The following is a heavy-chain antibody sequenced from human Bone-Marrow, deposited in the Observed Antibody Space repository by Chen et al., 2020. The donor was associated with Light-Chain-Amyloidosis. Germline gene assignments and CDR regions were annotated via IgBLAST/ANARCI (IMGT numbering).Heavy chain of an antibody. Sequence: EEHLVESGGGLVQPGGSLRLSCAASGFTFSSYAMSWVRQAPGKGLEWVSGISGSGGSTYYADSVKGRFTISRDNSKNTLYLQMNSLRAEDTAVYYCAKRPPYPSIYGMDVWGQGTTVTVSS. J-gene: IGHJ6*02. D-gene: IGHD2-21*01. CDR2: ISGSGGST. CDR3: AKRPPYPSIYGMDV. CDR1: GFTFSSYA. V-gene: IGHV3-23*04.